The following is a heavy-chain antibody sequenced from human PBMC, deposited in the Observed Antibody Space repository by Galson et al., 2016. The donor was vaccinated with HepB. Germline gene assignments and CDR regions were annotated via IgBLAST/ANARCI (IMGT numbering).Heavy chain of an antibody. CDR2: ISGSGGST. J-gene: IGHJ6*02. V-gene: IGHV3-23*01. CDR1: GFTFSSYA. D-gene: IGHD2-2*01. CDR3: ARTVVPAAPLAEVRRLNYYGMDV. Sequence: SLRLSCAAAGFTFSSYAMTWVRQAPGKGLEWVSAISGSGGSTSDADSVKGRFTISRDNSKNTLYLQMNSLRAEDTAVYYCARTVVPAAPLAEVRRLNYYGMDVWGQGTTVTVSS.